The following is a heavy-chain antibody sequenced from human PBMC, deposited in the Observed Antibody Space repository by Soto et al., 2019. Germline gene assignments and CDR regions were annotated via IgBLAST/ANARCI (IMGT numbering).Heavy chain of an antibody. V-gene: IGHV3-23*01. Sequence: PGGSLRLSCAASGFTFSSYAMSWVRQAPGKGLEWVSAISGSGGSTYYADSVKGRFTISRDNSKNTLYLQMNSLRAEDTAVYYCAKSPYYDFWSGYYKTYYYYGMDVWGQGTTVTVSS. J-gene: IGHJ6*02. CDR2: ISGSGGST. CDR3: AKSPYYDFWSGYYKTYYYYGMDV. CDR1: GFTFSSYA. D-gene: IGHD3-3*01.